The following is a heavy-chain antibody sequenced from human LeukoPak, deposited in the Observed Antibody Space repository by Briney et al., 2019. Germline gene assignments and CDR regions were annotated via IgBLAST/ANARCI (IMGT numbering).Heavy chain of an antibody. CDR2: IYYTGST. Sequence: SETLSLTCSVSGGSITSTSHYWGWIRQPPGKGLEWIGYIYYTGSTAYNPSLKSRVTISIDTSKNQLSLKLSSVTAADTAVYFCVRHVAGTCSGGTCYRFYVWGQGTTVTVSS. D-gene: IGHD2-15*01. CDR3: VRHVAGTCSGGTCYRFYV. J-gene: IGHJ6*02. CDR1: GGSITSTSHY. V-gene: IGHV4-61*05.